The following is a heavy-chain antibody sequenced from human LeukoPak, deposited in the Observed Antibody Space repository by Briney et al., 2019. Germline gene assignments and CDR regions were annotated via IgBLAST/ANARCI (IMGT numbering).Heavy chain of an antibody. CDR2: ISSSGSTI. V-gene: IGHV3-48*02. D-gene: IGHD3-10*01. CDR3: ARLEYYYGSGNYYKLFDY. CDR1: GFTFSSYN. J-gene: IGHJ4*02. Sequence: TGGSLRLSCAASGFTFSSYNMNWDRQAPGKGLEWVSDISSSGSTIYFADSVKGRFTISRDNAKNSLYLQMNSLRDEDTAVYYCARLEYYYGSGNYYKLFDYWGQGTLVTVCS.